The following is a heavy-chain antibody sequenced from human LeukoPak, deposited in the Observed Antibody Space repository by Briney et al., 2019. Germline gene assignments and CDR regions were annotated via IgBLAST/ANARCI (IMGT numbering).Heavy chain of an antibody. CDR3: AREGRRAVITFGGVCY. D-gene: IGHD3-16*01. V-gene: IGHV3-7*03. J-gene: IGHJ4*02. Sequence: PGGSLRLSCAASGFTFSSYWMSWVRQAPGKGLERVANIKQDGSEKYYVDSVKGRFTISRDNAKNSLYLQMNSLRAEDTAVYYCAREGRRAVITFGGVCYRGQGTLVTVSS. CDR2: IKQDGSEK. CDR1: GFTFSSYW.